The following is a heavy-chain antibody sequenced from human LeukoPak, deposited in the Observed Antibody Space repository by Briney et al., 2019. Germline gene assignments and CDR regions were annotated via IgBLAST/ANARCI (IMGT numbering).Heavy chain of an antibody. Sequence: GGSLRLSCAASGFTVSSNYMGWVRQAPGKGLEWVSVIYSGGSTYYADSVKGRFTISRDNSKNPLYLQMNSLRAEDTAVYYCARGRAAVAGYFDYWGQGTLVTVSS. CDR2: IYSGGST. D-gene: IGHD6-19*01. CDR1: GFTVSSNY. J-gene: IGHJ4*02. V-gene: IGHV3-53*01. CDR3: ARGRAAVAGYFDY.